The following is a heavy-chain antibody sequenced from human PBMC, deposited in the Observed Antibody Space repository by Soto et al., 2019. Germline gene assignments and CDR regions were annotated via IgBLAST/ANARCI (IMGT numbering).Heavy chain of an antibody. D-gene: IGHD3-10*01. V-gene: IGHV1-69*01. J-gene: IGHJ6*02. CDR2: IIPIFGTA. CDR1: GGTFSSYA. CDR3: ARDPEGFGDQPGGMDV. Sequence: QVQLVQSGAEVKKPGSSVKVSCKASGGTFSSYAISWVRQAPGQGLEWMGGIIPIFGTANYAQKFQGRVTIPAGESTSTAYMELSSLRSEDTAVYYCARDPEGFGDQPGGMDVWGQGTTVTVSS.